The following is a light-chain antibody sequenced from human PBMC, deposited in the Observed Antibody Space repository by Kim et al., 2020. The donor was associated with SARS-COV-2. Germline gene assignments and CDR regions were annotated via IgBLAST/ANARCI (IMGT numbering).Light chain of an antibody. CDR1: SLRNYY. J-gene: IGLJ3*02. CDR2: GKY. CDR3: NSRDSSGDHVV. V-gene: IGLV3-19*01. Sequence: SSELTQDPAVSVALGQTVRLTCQGDSLRNYYATWYQQRPGQAPVLVLYGKYNRPSGIPDPFSGSASGNTASLTITGAQAEDEADYYCNSRDSSGDHVVFG.